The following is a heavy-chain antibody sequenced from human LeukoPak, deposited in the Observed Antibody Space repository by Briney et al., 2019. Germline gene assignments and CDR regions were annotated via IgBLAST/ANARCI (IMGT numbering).Heavy chain of an antibody. D-gene: IGHD5-24*01. CDR2: INHSGST. Sequence: SETLSLTCTVSGGSIINPYWSWIRQPPGKGLEWIGYINHSGSTKDNPSLRSRVTISVDASKNQFSLKLSSVTAADTAVYYCARSGDGYNPGWFDPWGQGTLVTVSS. CDR3: ARSGDGYNPGWFDP. V-gene: IGHV4-59*11. CDR1: GGSIINPY. J-gene: IGHJ5*02.